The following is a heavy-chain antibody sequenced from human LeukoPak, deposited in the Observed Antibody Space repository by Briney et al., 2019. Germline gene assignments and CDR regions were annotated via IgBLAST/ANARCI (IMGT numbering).Heavy chain of an antibody. D-gene: IGHD3-10*01. J-gene: IGHJ3*02. CDR3: ARDSEGITSFPNDAFDI. CDR2: IYYRGST. V-gene: IGHV4-31*11. CDR1: GGSISSGGYY. Sequence: KPSETLSLTCAVSGGSISSGGYYWSWIRQHPGKGLEWIGYIYYRGSTYYNPSLKSRVTISVDMSKNQFSLRLSSVTAADTAVYYCARDSEGITSFPNDAFDIWGQGTMVTVSS.